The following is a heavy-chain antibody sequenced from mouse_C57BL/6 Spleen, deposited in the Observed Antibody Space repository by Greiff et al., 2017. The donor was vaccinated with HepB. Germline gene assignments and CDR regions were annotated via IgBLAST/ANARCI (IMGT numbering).Heavy chain of an antibody. CDR1: GFNIKDDY. J-gene: IGHJ4*01. CDR3: TTDYYGSSYAMDY. V-gene: IGHV14-4*01. CDR2: IDPANGDT. D-gene: IGHD1-1*01. Sequence: VQLQQSGAELVRPGASVKVSCTASGFNIKDDYMHWVKQRPEQGLEWIGWIDPANGDTEYASKFQGKATITADTSSNTAYLQLSSLTSEDTAVYYCTTDYYGSSYAMDYWGQGTSVTVSS.